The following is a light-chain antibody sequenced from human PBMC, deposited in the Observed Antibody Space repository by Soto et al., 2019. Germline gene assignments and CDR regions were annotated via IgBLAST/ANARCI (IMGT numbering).Light chain of an antibody. J-gene: IGKJ4*01. V-gene: IGKV3-20*01. CDR2: DAS. CDR1: QTVRNNY. CDR3: QQLSSYPLT. Sequence: VLTQSPGTLSFSPGERATLSCRASQTVRNNYLAWYKQKPGQAPRLLIYDASSRATGIPDRFSGGGSGTDFTLTISRLEPEDFAVYDGQQLSSYPLTFGGGTKGDI.